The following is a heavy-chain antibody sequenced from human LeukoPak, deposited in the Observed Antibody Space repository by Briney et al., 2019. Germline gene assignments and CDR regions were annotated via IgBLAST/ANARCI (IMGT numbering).Heavy chain of an antibody. CDR1: GGTFISYA. D-gene: IGHD2-2*01. Sequence: SVKVSCKASGGTFISYAISWVRQAPGQGLEWMGGIIPIFGTANYAQKFQGRVTITADESTSTAYMELSSLRSEDTAVYYCARGSYVEYGLYYYYYMDVWGKGTTVTVSS. CDR3: ARGSYVEYGLYYYYYMDV. CDR2: IIPIFGTA. V-gene: IGHV1-69*13. J-gene: IGHJ6*03.